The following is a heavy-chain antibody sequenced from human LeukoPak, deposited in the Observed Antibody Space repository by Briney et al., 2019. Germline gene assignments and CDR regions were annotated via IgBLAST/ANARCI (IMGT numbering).Heavy chain of an antibody. V-gene: IGHV3-23*01. Sequence: GGSLRLSCAASGFTFSSYAMSWVRQAPGKGLEWVSAISGSGGSTYYADSVKGRFTISRDNSKNTLYLQMNSLRAEDTAVYYCAKAIDYDFWSGYYHDAFDIWGQGTMVTVSS. D-gene: IGHD3-3*01. J-gene: IGHJ3*02. CDR1: GFTFSSYA. CDR3: AKAIDYDFWSGYYHDAFDI. CDR2: ISGSGGST.